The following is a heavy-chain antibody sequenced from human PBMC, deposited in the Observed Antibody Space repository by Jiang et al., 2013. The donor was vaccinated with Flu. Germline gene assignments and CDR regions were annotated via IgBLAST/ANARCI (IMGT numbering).Heavy chain of an antibody. CDR1: GYTFTGYY. J-gene: IGHJ3*02. CDR3: ASRSSGTWNDAFDI. V-gene: IGHV1-2*02. Sequence: GAEVKKPGASVKVSCKTSGYTFTGYYMHWVRQAPGQGLEYMGWMFGYNGDTNSPQKFQGRVSMTRDTSISTSYMELTSLRSDDTAVYYCASRSSGTWNDAFDIWGQGTMVIVSS. CDR2: MFGYNGDT. D-gene: IGHD3-22*01.